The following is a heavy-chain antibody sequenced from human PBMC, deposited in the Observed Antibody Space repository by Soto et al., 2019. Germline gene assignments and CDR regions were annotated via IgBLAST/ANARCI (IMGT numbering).Heavy chain of an antibody. V-gene: IGHV4-59*08. CDR1: GGSFSGYY. D-gene: IGHD1-1*01. CDR3: ARTDFGRYGPYFDY. CDR2: IYYSGST. Sequence: SETLSLTCAVYGGSFSGYYWSWIRQPPGKGLEWIRYIYYSGSTNYNPSLKSRVTISVDTSKNQFSLKMSSVTAADTAVYYCARTDFGRYGPYFDYWGQGTLVTVSS. J-gene: IGHJ4*02.